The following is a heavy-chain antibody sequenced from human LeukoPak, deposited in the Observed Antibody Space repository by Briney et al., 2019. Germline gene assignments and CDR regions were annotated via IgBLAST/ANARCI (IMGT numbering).Heavy chain of an antibody. CDR1: GGSFSGYY. J-gene: IGHJ4*02. CDR3: AREQLGRDIGY. D-gene: IGHD6-13*01. V-gene: IGHV4-34*01. CDR2: INHSGNT. Sequence: SETLSLTCAVYGGSFSGYYWSWIRQPPGKGLEWIGEINHSGNTNYNPSLKSRVTISVDTSKNQFSLKMSSVTAADTAVYYCAREQLGRDIGYWGQGTLVTVSS.